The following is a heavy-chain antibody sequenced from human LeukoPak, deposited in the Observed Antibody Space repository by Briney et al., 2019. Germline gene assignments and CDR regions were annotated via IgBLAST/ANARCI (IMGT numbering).Heavy chain of an antibody. J-gene: IGHJ6*03. V-gene: IGHV1-69*06. CDR3: ATGYSSSWGYYYFYMDV. CDR1: GGTFSSYA. Sequence: ASVKVSCKASGGTFSSYAISWVRQAPGQGLEWLGGIIPKFDTINYAQKFQGRVTITADKFTSTAYMEMSRLRSEDTAIYYCATGYSSSWGYYYFYMDVWGQGTTVIVSS. D-gene: IGHD2-2*01. CDR2: IIPKFDTI.